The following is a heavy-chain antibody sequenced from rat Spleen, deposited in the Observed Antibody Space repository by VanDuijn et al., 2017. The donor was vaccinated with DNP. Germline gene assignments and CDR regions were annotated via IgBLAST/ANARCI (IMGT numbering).Heavy chain of an antibody. CDR3: AKGGTTDA. D-gene: IGHD1-10*01. CDR2: INPDGGST. CDR1: GFTFNDYW. V-gene: IGHV5-58*01. Sequence: EVQLVESGGGLVQPGRSLKLSCVASGFTFNDYWMTWIRQAPGKGLEWVASINPDGGSTYYPDSVKGRFTISRDNAENTIYLQMSSLRPEDTATYYCAKGGTTDAWGRGTLVTVSS. J-gene: IGHJ4*01.